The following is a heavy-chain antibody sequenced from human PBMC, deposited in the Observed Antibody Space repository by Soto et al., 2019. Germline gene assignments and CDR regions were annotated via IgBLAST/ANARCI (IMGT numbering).Heavy chain of an antibody. CDR3: ASGGDASGHHAFDV. D-gene: IGHD6-19*01. J-gene: IGHJ3*01. V-gene: IGHV5-10-1*01. Sequence: SGQGLECMGRIDPRPSAPTYXXSFQGHVTMSADKSINTAYLPWSSLTAPDTAMYHCASGGDASGHHAFDVWGLGTMVTASS. CDR2: IDPRPSAP.